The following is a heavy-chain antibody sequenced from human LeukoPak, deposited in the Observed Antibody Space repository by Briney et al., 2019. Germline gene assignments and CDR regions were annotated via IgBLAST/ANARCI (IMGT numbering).Heavy chain of an antibody. Sequence: PSETLSLTCSVSGGSISTYHWSWIRQPPGKGLEWIGYISDSGSTNYNPSLKSRVTISVDTSKNQFSLKLSSVTAADTAVYYCASHSSSWHGDYFDYWGQGTLVTVSS. D-gene: IGHD6-13*01. CDR3: ASHSSSWHGDYFDY. CDR2: ISDSGST. J-gene: IGHJ4*02. CDR1: GGSISTYH. V-gene: IGHV4-59*01.